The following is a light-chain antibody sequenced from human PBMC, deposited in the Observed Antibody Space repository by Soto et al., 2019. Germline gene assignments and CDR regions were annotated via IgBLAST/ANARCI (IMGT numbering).Light chain of an antibody. CDR1: SSDVGAYYS. CDR3: SSYTSGSSHYV. Sequence: QSVLTQPASVSGSPGQSITISCTGTSSDVGAYYSVSWYQHHPGKAPKLIIYGVTNRPSGVSNRVSGSKSGNTASLTISGLQAEDEADYHCSSYTSGSSHYVFGTGTKLTVL. V-gene: IGLV2-14*01. J-gene: IGLJ1*01. CDR2: GVT.